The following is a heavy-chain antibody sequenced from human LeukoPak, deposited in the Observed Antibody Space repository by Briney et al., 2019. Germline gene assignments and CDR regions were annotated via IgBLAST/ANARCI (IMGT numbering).Heavy chain of an antibody. J-gene: IGHJ4*02. CDR1: GFTFDDYG. CDR2: IRYDGNNK. V-gene: IGHV3-30*02. CDR3: AKEIWPTVTIPGRTYFDY. Sequence: GGSLRLSCAASGFTFDDYGMSWVRQAPGKGLEWVAFIRYDGNNKYYADSVKGRFTISRDNSKYTLYLQMNSLRAEDTALYYCAKEIWPTVTIPGRTYFDYWGQGALVTVSS. D-gene: IGHD4-17*01.